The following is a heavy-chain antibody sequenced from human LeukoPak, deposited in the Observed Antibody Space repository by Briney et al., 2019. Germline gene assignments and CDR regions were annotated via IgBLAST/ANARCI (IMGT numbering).Heavy chain of an antibody. CDR1: GFTFEDHV. CDR3: AKDLGGSATTV. D-gene: IGHD2-2*01. Sequence: GKSLRLSCAASGFTFEDHVMHWVRQAPGKGLEWVSSISWSGDRMGYADAVKGRFTISRDNAKNSLFLQMNSLRVEDTALYYCAKDLGGSATTVWGQGTLVTVSS. CDR2: ISWSGDRM. V-gene: IGHV3-9*01. J-gene: IGHJ4*02.